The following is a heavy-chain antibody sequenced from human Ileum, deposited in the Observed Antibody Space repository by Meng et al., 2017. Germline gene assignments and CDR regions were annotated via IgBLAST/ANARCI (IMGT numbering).Heavy chain of an antibody. CDR3: ARTPLYSGSYYFDP. CDR1: GDSVSSDNYY. D-gene: IGHD1-26*01. Sequence: QGQLQESVTGLVRPSETLSITCTVSGDSVSSDNYYWSWIRQPPGKGLEWIGYVYYSGHTDCNPSLKSRLSISIDTSKNHFSLKLSSVTAADTAVYYCARTPLYSGSYYFDPWGQGALVTVSS. CDR2: VYYSGHT. J-gene: IGHJ4*02. V-gene: IGHV4-61*03.